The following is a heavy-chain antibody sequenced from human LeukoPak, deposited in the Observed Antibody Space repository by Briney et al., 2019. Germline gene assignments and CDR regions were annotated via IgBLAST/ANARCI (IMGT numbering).Heavy chain of an antibody. CDR2: IRGSDFGT. D-gene: IGHD2-8*01. V-gene: IGHV3-23*01. CDR3: AKANGRYGLDV. CDR1: GFTFSTYS. Sequence: GGSLRLSCTASGFTFSTYSMNWVRQAPGKGLEWVAGIRGSDFGTYYADSTKGRFTISRDNSKNTLYLQMHSLRDEDTALYYCAKANGRYGLDVWGQGTTVTASS. J-gene: IGHJ6*02.